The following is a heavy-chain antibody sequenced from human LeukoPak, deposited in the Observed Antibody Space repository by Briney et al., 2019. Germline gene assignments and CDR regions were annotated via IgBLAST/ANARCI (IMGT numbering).Heavy chain of an antibody. CDR1: GYTFTNYG. D-gene: IGHD4-17*01. CDR2: ISPYKGDR. V-gene: IGHV1-18*01. J-gene: IGHJ4*02. Sequence: ASVKVSCKASGYTFTNYGITWVRQAPGQRLEWMGWISPYKGDRNYAQNLQGRLTMTTDTSTSTAYMEVRSLRSDDTAVYYCATEGGWQPTDYGDNVYWGQGTLVTVSS. CDR3: ATEGGWQPTDYGDNVY.